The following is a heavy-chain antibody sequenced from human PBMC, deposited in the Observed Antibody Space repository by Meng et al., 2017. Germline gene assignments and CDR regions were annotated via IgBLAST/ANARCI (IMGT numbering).Heavy chain of an antibody. CDR3: SRLETTAFDY. CDR1: GFPFSGSA. J-gene: IGHJ4*02. D-gene: IGHD4-17*01. Sequence: EVHLVEAGGGFVPPGGSLKLSCAASGFPFSGSAMHWVRQSSGKGLEWVGRIRSKANNYATAYAASVIGRFTISRDDSKNTAYLQMNSLKTEDTAVYYCSRLETTAFDYWGQGILVTVSS. V-gene: IGHV3-73*02. CDR2: IRSKANNYAT.